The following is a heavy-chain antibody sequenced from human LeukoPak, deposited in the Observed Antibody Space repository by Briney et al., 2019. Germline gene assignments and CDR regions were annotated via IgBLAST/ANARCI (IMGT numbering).Heavy chain of an antibody. CDR2: INHSGST. D-gene: IGHD2-15*01. Sequence: SETLSLTCAVDGGSFSGYYWSWIRQPPGKGLEWIGEINHSGSTNYNPSLKSRVTISVDTSKNQFSLKLSSVTAADTAVYYCARARGVGYCSGGSCRYPLRYYFDYWGQGTLVTVSS. J-gene: IGHJ4*02. CDR1: GGSFSGYY. CDR3: ARARGVGYCSGGSCRYPLRYYFDY. V-gene: IGHV4-34*01.